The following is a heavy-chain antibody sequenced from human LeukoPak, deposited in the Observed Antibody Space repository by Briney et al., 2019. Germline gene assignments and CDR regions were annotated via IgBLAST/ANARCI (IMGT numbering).Heavy chain of an antibody. CDR3: AREKPYSGSYAFDY. Sequence: GGSLRLSRAASGFTVSSNYMSWVRQAPGKGLEWVSVIYSGGSTYYADSVKGRFTISRDNSKNTLYLQMNSLRAEDTAVYYCAREKPYSGSYAFDYWGQGTLVTVSS. CDR2: IYSGGST. V-gene: IGHV3-53*01. J-gene: IGHJ4*02. CDR1: GFTVSSNY. D-gene: IGHD1-26*01.